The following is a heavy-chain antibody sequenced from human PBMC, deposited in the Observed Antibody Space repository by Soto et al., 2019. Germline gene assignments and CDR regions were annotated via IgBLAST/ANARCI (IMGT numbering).Heavy chain of an antibody. CDR2: IIPIFGTA. CDR3: ARASIVVVPAANPSHDFDI. CDR1: GGTFSSYA. D-gene: IGHD2-2*01. J-gene: IGHJ3*02. V-gene: IGHV1-69*13. Sequence: SVKVSCKASGGTFSSYAISWVRQAPGQGLEWMGGIIPIFGTANYAQKFQGRVTITADESTSTACMALSSLRSEDTAVYYCARASIVVVPAANPSHDFDIWGRGTMVAV.